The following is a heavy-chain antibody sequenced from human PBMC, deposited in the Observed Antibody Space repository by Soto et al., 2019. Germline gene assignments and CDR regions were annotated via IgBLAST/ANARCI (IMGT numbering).Heavy chain of an antibody. CDR2: IYYSGST. CDR3: ARMEGARYFDY. CDR1: GGSISSYY. J-gene: IGHJ4*02. V-gene: IGHV4-59*08. Sequence: SETLSLTCTVSGGSISSYYWSWIRQPPGKGLEWIGYIYYSGSTNYNPSLKSRVTISVDTSKNQFSLKLSSVTAADTAVYYCARMEGARYFDYWGQGTLVTVSS. D-gene: IGHD1-26*01.